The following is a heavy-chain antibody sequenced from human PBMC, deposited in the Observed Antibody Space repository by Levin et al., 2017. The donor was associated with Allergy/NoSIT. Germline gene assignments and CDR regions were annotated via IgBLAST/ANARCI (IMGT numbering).Heavy chain of an antibody. CDR3: ARATRDGSYYYYYGMDD. Sequence: SETLSLTCTVSGGSISSYYWSWIRQPPGKGLEWIGYIYYSGSTNYNPSLKSRVTISVDTSKNQFSLKLSSVTAADTAVYYCARATRDGSYYYYYGMDDWGQGTTVTVSS. CDR2: IYYSGST. J-gene: IGHJ6*02. CDR1: GGSISSYY. V-gene: IGHV4-59*01. D-gene: IGHD1-14*01.